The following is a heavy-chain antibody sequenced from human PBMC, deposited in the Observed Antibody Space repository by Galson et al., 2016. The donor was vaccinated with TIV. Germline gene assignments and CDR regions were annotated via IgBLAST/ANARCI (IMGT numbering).Heavy chain of an antibody. CDR1: GFTFSSYG. V-gene: IGHV3-30*18. J-gene: IGHJ6*02. CDR2: VSYDGGNE. Sequence: SLRLSCAASGFTFSSYGMHWVRQAPGKGLEWVAVVSYDGGNEYYADSVKGRFTISRDNSKNTLYLQITSLRAVDTAVYYCAKDKKYCTVNSCYTSYHYYYYGIDVWGQGTTVTVSS. CDR3: AKDKKYCTVNSCYTSYHYYYYGIDV. D-gene: IGHD2-2*02.